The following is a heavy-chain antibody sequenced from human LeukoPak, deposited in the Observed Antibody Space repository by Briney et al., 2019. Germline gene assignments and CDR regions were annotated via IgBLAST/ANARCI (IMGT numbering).Heavy chain of an antibody. V-gene: IGHV4-30-2*01. CDR1: GGSISSNSYS. Sequence: SETLSLTCAVSGGSISSNSYSWSWIRQPPGKGLEWIGYIYHSGSTYYNPSLKSRVTISVDMSENQFSLKLNSVTAADTAVYYCARVVSATRGFDYWGQGTLVTVSS. CDR3: ARVVSATRGFDY. J-gene: IGHJ4*02. CDR2: IYHSGST. D-gene: IGHD2-21*02.